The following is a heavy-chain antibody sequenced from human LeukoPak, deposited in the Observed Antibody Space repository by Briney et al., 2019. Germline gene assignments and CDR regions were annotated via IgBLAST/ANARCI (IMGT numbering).Heavy chain of an antibody. CDR1: GFTFSSYA. CDR3: ARARVAGSYYFDY. V-gene: IGHV3-23*01. Sequence: AGSLRLSCAASGFTFSSYAMSWVRQAPGKGLEWVSAISGSGGSTYYADSVKGRFTISRDNSKNTVSLQMDSLRVEDTAVYYCARARVAGSYYFDYWGQGTLVTVSS. CDR2: ISGSGGST. D-gene: IGHD6-19*01. J-gene: IGHJ4*02.